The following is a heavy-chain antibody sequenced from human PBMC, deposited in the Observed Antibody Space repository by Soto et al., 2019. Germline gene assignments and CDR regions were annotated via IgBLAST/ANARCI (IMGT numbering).Heavy chain of an antibody. V-gene: IGHV3-15*07. Sequence: PGGSLRLSCAASGLPSCNAWLNWIRQAPGKGPEWVGRIKTKTEGGPTDYAAAVKGRFTVSRDDSKNTLYLQMNSLKTEDTAVYYCTTGSVEGVWGQGTTVTVSS. J-gene: IGHJ6*02. CDR3: TTGSVEGV. D-gene: IGHD2-15*01. CDR1: GLPSCNAW. CDR2: IKTKTEGGPT.